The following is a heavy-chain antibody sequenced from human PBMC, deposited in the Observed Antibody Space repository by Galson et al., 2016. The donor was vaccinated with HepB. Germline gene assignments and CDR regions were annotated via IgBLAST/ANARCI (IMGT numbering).Heavy chain of an antibody. J-gene: IGHJ5*02. CDR1: GFTFSSDW. V-gene: IGHV3-74*01. CDR3: ARDSAAAGTEWFNP. CDR2: INSDGSRT. Sequence: SLRLSCAASGFTFSSDWLYWVRQAPGKGLVWVSRINSDGSRTNYADSVKGRFTISGDNAKNTLYLQMNSLRAEDTAVYYCARDSAAAGTEWFNPWGQGTLVTVSS. D-gene: IGHD6-13*01.